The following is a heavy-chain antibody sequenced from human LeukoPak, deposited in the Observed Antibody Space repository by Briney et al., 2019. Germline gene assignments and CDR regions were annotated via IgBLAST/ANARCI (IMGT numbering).Heavy chain of an antibody. CDR3: ARFYGDDSSGYFDY. Sequence: PGGSLRLSCVGSGFTFSGNGMHWVRQAPGKGLEWVAVIWNDGSKEYYADSMKGRFTISRENSKNTVYLQMNSLRAEDTAVYYCARFYGDDSSGYFDYWGQGTLVSVSS. J-gene: IGHJ4*02. CDR1: GFTFSGNG. D-gene: IGHD4-23*01. V-gene: IGHV3-33*01. CDR2: IWNDGSKE.